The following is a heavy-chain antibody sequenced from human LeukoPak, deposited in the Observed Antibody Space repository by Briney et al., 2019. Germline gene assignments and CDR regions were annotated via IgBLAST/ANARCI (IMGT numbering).Heavy chain of an antibody. J-gene: IGHJ5*02. CDR2: ISSSGSTI. CDR1: GFTFGDYY. CDR3: ARCGFAYQRQSTWFDP. D-gene: IGHD2-2*01. V-gene: IGHV3-11*01. Sequence: PGGSLRLSCAASGFTFGDYYMSWIRQAPGKGLEWVSYISSSGSTIYYADSVKGRFTISRDNAKNSLYLQMNSLRAEDTAVYYCARCGFAYQRQSTWFDPWGQGTLVTVSS.